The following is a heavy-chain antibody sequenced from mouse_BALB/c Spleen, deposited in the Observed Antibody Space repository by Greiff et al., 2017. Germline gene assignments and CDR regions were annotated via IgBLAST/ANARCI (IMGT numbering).Heavy chain of an antibody. CDR3: ARQGGNYLYWYFDV. V-gene: IGHV14-1*02. D-gene: IGHD2-1*01. CDR1: GYTFTSYW. Sequence: VQLKQSGPELVRPGASVKMSCKASGYTFTSYWMHWVKQRPGQGLEWIGRIDPANGNTKYDPKFQGKATITADTSSNTAYLQLSSLTSEDTAVYYCARQGGNYLYWYFDVWGAGTTVTVSS. CDR2: IDPANGNT. J-gene: IGHJ1*01.